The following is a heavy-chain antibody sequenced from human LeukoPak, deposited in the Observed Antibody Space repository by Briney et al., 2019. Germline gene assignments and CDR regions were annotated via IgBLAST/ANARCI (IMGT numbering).Heavy chain of an antibody. CDR3: ARVGSGYDFFDY. CDR1: GCAISGYY. Sequence: PSETLSLTCTVSGCAISGYYWSWIRQPAGKGLEWLGRVYSSGSTKYNPSLESRVTISVDTSKNQFSLKLNFVPAADTAVYYCARVGSGYDFFDYWGQGTLVTVSS. V-gene: IGHV4-4*07. CDR2: VYSSGST. D-gene: IGHD3/OR15-3a*01. J-gene: IGHJ4*02.